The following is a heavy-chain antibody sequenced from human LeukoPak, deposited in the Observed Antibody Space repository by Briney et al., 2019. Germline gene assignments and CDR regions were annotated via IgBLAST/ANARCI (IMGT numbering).Heavy chain of an antibody. Sequence: GGSLRLSCAASGFTFSSYDMHWVRQATGKGLEWVSAIGTAGDTYYPGSVKGRFTISRENAKNSLYLQMNSLRAGDTAVYYCARDLAAAGSHYGMDVWGQGTTVTVPS. J-gene: IGHJ6*02. CDR3: ARDLAAAGSHYGMDV. CDR1: GFTFSSYD. CDR2: IGTAGDT. D-gene: IGHD6-13*01. V-gene: IGHV3-13*01.